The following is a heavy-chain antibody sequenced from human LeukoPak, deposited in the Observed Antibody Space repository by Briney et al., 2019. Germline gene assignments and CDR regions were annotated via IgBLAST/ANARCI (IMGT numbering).Heavy chain of an antibody. CDR3: AKVGRALYYYDSSGYSDY. CDR2: ISYDGYNK. CDR1: GFTFSSYG. J-gene: IGHJ4*02. D-gene: IGHD3-22*01. Sequence: GGTPRLSCAASGFTFSSYGMHWVRQAPGKGLEWVAVISYDGYNKYYADSVKGRFTIARDNSKNTLYLQMDSLRAEDTAVYYCAKVGRALYYYDSSGYSDYWGQGTLVTVSS. V-gene: IGHV3-30*18.